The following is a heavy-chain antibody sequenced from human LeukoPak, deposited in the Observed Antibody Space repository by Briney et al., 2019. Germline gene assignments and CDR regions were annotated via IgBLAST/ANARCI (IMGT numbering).Heavy chain of an antibody. CDR1: GFTFSSYG. D-gene: IGHD3-16*01. CDR2: TSGSGGST. Sequence: GGSLRLSCAASGFTFSSYGMSWVRQAPRKGLEWVSGTSGSGGSTYYADSVKGRFTISRDNSKNTLYLQMNSLRAEDTAVYYCAKPPDMITLNPDAFDIWGQGTMVTVSS. V-gene: IGHV3-23*01. J-gene: IGHJ3*02. CDR3: AKPPDMITLNPDAFDI.